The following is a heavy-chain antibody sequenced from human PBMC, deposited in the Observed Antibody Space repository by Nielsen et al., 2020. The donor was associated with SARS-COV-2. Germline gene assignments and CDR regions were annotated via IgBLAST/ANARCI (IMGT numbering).Heavy chain of an antibody. D-gene: IGHD2-2*01. J-gene: IGHJ3*02. V-gene: IGHV3-30-3*01. CDR2: ISYDGSNE. CDR3: ARDYDIVVVPAAMGAFDI. Sequence: IRQPPGKGLEWVAVISYDGSNEYYADSVKGRFTISRDNSKNTLYLQMNSLRAEDTAVYYCARDYDIVVVPAAMGAFDIWGQGTMVTVSS.